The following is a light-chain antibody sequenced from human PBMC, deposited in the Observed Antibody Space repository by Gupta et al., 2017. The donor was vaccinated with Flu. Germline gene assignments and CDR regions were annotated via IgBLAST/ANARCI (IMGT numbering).Light chain of an antibody. J-gene: IGKJ4*01. CDR3: QQYHLWPPLT. Sequence: EIVLTQSPASLSVSPGESVSLSCRASQNITPNLAWYQQNPGQPPRLLIYSASSRATGVPARFSGTGSGTDFSLIVSSLQSEDTAVYYCQQYHLWPPLTFGGGTKVEI. CDR1: QNITPN. V-gene: IGKV3-15*01. CDR2: SAS.